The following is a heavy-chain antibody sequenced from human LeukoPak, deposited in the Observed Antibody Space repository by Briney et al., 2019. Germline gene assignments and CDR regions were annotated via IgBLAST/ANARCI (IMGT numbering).Heavy chain of an antibody. CDR3: ARENWNVAKYVLDI. D-gene: IGHD1-1*01. CDR1: GFTFSAYG. Sequence: GGSLRLSCVASGFTFSAYGMHWVRQAPGGGLDWVTGIRYDGTETAYADSVKGHFTISRDNSRSTLYLQMNSLRVDDTAMYYCARENWNVAKYVLDIWGQGTLVSVAS. V-gene: IGHV3-33*01. J-gene: IGHJ3*02. CDR2: IRYDGTET.